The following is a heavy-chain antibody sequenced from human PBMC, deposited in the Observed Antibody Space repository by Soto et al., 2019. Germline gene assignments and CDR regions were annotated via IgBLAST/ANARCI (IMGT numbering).Heavy chain of an antibody. J-gene: IGHJ2*01. Sequence: QVQLQESGPGLVRPSETLSLTYTVSGASISSYYWPWVRQPPGKGLEWIGYMSNSGSTNYNPSFTSRVTLSVDTSKNQCSRKLSSVTAADTAVYYCVRHASAPRGNAEDWFFDRWGRGTLVTVSS. CDR3: VRHASAPRGNAEDWFFDR. V-gene: IGHV4-59*08. CDR2: MSNSGST. D-gene: IGHD2-15*01. CDR1: GASISSYY.